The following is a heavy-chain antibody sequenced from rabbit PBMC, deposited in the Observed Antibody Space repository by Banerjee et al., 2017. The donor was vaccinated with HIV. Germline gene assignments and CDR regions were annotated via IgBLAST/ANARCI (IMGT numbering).Heavy chain of an antibody. CDR1: GFSFSSTSY. D-gene: IGHD7-1*01. Sequence: QQQLEESGGGLVKPGGTLTLTCTASGFSFSSTSYMCWVRQAPGKGLELIACIYAGSSGSTYFASWAKGRFTISKTSSTTVTLQMNSLTPADTATYFCAREGYGDGTGDYDLWGQGTLVTVS. CDR3: AREGYGDGTGDYDL. CDR2: IYAGSSGST. V-gene: IGHV1S45*01. J-gene: IGHJ3*01.